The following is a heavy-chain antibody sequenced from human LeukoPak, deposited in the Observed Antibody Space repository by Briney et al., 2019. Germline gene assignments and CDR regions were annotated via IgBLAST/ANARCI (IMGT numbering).Heavy chain of an antibody. CDR1: GFTFSNYW. CDR3: AKDRWYYDSPDGFDA. J-gene: IGHJ3*01. D-gene: IGHD3-16*01. Sequence: GGSLRLSCAASGFTFSNYWMHWVRQAPGKGLVWVSRLDTDGSDTSYADSVKGRFTISRDNSKNTVFLQMISLRVEDTAVYYCAKDRWYYDSPDGFDAWGQGTMVTVSS. V-gene: IGHV3-74*01. CDR2: LDTDGSDT.